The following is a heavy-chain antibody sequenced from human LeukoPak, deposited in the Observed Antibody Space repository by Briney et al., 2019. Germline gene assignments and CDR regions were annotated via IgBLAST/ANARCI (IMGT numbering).Heavy chain of an antibody. D-gene: IGHD2-2*01. Sequence: ASVTDSFMASGYTFIKYYMHWVRQAPGQGLEGMGIINPNGGSTSYAQKFQGRVTMTRAPSTSTVYMELSSLRSEDTAVYYCARGGDCSSTSCYENWFDPWGQGTLVTVSS. CDR2: INPNGGST. CDR1: GYTFIKYY. V-gene: IGHV1-46*01. CDR3: ARGGDCSSTSCYENWFDP. J-gene: IGHJ5*02.